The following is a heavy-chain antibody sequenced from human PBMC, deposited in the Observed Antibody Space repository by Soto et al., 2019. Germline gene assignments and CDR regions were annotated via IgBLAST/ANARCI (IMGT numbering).Heavy chain of an antibody. CDR2: ICYSGST. Sequence: SETLSLTCTVSGGSISSGDYCWSWIRQPPGKGLEWIGYICYSGSTYYNPSLKSRVSISVDTSKNQFSLKLRSVTAADTAVYYCARGMVRGVTTYYFDYWGQGTLVTVSS. V-gene: IGHV4-30-4*01. D-gene: IGHD3-10*01. J-gene: IGHJ4*02. CDR1: GGSISSGDYC. CDR3: ARGMVRGVTTYYFDY.